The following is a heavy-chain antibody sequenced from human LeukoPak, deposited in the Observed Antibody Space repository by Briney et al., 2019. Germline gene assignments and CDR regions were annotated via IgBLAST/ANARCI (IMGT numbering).Heavy chain of an antibody. D-gene: IGHD3-3*01. CDR3: ATGVASAFTY. CDR2: VNPDSGDS. Sequence: GASVKVSCKASGYTFTGYYIHWVRQAPGQGLEWMAFVNPDSGDSYSAPKFQSRVTMTRDTSISTASMELNWLTSDDTAVYYCATGVASAFTYWGQGTLVTVSS. J-gene: IGHJ4*02. V-gene: IGHV1-2*02. CDR1: GYTFTGYY.